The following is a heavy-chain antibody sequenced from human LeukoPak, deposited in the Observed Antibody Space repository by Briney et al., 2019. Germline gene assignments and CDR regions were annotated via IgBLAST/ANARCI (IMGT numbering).Heavy chain of an antibody. J-gene: IGHJ4*02. CDR1: GFTFSSYS. CDR3: ARDGEYCTNGVCYPHYFDY. D-gene: IGHD2-8*01. Sequence: GGSLRLSCAASGFTFSSYSMNWVRQAPGKGLERVSSISSSSSYIYYADSVKGRFTISRDNAKNSLYLQMNSLRAEDTAVYYCARDGEYCTNGVCYPHYFDYWGQGTLVTVSS. V-gene: IGHV3-21*01. CDR2: ISSSSSYI.